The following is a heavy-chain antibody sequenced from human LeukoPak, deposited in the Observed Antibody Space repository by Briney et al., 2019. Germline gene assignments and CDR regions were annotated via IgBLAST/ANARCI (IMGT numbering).Heavy chain of an antibody. V-gene: IGHV3-9*01. CDR3: AKDLWQQLDAFDI. CDR1: GFTFDDYA. Sequence: GGSLRLSCAASGFTFDDYAMHWVRQAPGKGLEWVSGISWNSGSIGYADSVKGRFTISRDNAKNSLYLQMNSLRAEDTALYYCAKDLWQQLDAFDIWGQGTMVTVSS. J-gene: IGHJ3*02. CDR2: ISWNSGSI. D-gene: IGHD6-13*01.